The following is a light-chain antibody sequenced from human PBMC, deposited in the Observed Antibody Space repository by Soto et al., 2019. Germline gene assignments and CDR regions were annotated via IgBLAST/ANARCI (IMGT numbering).Light chain of an antibody. CDR3: QHCNNWPRT. Sequence: EIVMTQSPATLSVSPGERATLSCRASQSVSSNLAWYQQKPCQAPRLLIYGASTRATGIPARFSGSGSGTEFTLTISSLQSEDFAVYYCQHCNNWPRTFGQGTKVEIK. CDR1: QSVSSN. J-gene: IGKJ1*01. CDR2: GAS. V-gene: IGKV3-15*01.